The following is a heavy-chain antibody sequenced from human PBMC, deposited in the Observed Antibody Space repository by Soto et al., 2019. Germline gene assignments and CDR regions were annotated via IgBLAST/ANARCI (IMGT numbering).Heavy chain of an antibody. J-gene: IGHJ6*02. V-gene: IGHV1-69*06. CDR2: IIPISETT. Sequence: QVQLVQSGAEVKKPGSSVKVSCKASGGTFSSLDINWVRQAPGQGLEWMGGIIPISETTNYAQIFQGRVSIVADKSTSTAYMELSRLGSEDTAVYYCARAPLSHSYDSGGYDSYFHAMDVWGQGTPVTVSS. CDR3: ARAPLSHSYDSGGYDSYFHAMDV. D-gene: IGHD3-22*01. CDR1: GGTFSSLD.